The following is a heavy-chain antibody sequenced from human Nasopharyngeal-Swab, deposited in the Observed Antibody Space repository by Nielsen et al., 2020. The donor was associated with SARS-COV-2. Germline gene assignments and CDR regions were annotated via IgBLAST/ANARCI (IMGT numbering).Heavy chain of an antibody. J-gene: IGHJ5*02. V-gene: IGHV4-39*01. Sequence: WIRQPPGKGLEWIGSIYYSGSTYYNPSLKSRVTISVDTSKNQFSLKLSSVTAADTAVYYCARGRIGIAAAGRKHILGWFDPWGQGTLVTVSS. CDR2: IYYSGST. D-gene: IGHD6-13*01. CDR3: ARGRIGIAAAGRKHILGWFDP.